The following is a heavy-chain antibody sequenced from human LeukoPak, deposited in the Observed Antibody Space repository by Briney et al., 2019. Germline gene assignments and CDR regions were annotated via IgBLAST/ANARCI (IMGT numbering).Heavy chain of an antibody. CDR3: ATDHMDNYGYRYFDV. V-gene: IGHV3-21*01. J-gene: IGHJ2*01. CDR2: IGTSDSDI. Sequence: GGSLRLSCEASGFTLNTYSLNWVRQAPGQGLEWVSAIGTSDSDIHYADSVRGRFLISRDNARNSLYLQMNSLRAEDTALYFCATDHMDNYGYRYFDVWGRGTLVTVSS. D-gene: IGHD5-18*01. CDR1: GFTLNTYS.